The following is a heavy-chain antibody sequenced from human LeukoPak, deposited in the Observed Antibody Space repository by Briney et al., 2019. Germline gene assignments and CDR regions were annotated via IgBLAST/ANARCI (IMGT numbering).Heavy chain of an antibody. Sequence: ASVKASCKVSGYTLTELSMHWVPQAPGKGREWMGGFVPEDGETIYAQKLQGRVTMTEDTSTDTAYMELSSLRSDETAVYYCAALLWFGEHDAFDIWGQGTMVTVSS. D-gene: IGHD3-10*01. CDR2: FVPEDGET. V-gene: IGHV1-24*01. CDR1: GYTLTELS. J-gene: IGHJ3*02. CDR3: AALLWFGEHDAFDI.